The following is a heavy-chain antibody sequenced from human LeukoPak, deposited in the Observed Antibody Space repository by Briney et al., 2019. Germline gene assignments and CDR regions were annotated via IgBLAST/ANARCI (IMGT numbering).Heavy chain of an antibody. CDR2: IYPGDSDT. J-gene: IGHJ4*02. D-gene: IGHD2-15*01. V-gene: IGHV5-51*01. Sequence: GESLKISCKTSGYSFSTYWLAWVRQMPGKGLEWMGIIYPGDSDTRYSPSFQGQVTISADKSISTAYLQWSSLKASDTAMYYCARARYCSGGSCYAEHWGQGTLVTVSS. CDR3: ARARYCSGGSCYAEH. CDR1: GYSFSTYW.